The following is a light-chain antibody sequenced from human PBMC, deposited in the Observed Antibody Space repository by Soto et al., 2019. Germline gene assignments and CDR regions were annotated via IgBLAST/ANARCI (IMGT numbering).Light chain of an antibody. CDR1: QSLVYRDGNTS. J-gene: IGKJ2*01. Sequence: DVVMTQSPLSLPVTLGQPASISCRSSQSLVYRDGNTSLNWFHQRPGRSPRRLIYNVSNRDFGVPDRFSGSGSGTDFTLYISTVEAEDVGVYYCMQGTHWRYTFGQGTKLEIK. CDR3: MQGTHWRYT. V-gene: IGKV2-30*01. CDR2: NVS.